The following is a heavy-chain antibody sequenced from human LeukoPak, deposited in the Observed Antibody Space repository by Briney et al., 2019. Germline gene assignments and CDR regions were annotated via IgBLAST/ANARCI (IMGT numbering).Heavy chain of an antibody. CDR2: ISGSGGST. CDR1: GFTFSSYA. CDR3: AKGWWGSSDHYMDV. V-gene: IGHV3-23*01. D-gene: IGHD6-6*01. Sequence: GGSLRLSCAASGFTFSSYAMSWVRQAPGKGLEWVSAISGSGGSTYYADSVKGRFTISRDNSKNTLYLQMNSLRAEDTAVYYCAKGWWGSSDHYMDVWGKGTTVTVSS. J-gene: IGHJ6*03.